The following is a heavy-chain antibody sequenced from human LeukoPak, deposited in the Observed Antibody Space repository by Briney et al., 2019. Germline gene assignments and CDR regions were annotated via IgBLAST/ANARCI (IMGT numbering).Heavy chain of an antibody. CDR3: VRDGDTSGYTN. V-gene: IGHV3-7*01. Sequence: PGGSLRLSCAASGFTFSSYWMHWVRQAPGKGLEWVANIKQDGSEKYYVDSVKGRYAISRDNAKNSLYLQMNSLRAEDTAVYSCVRDGDTSGYTNWSQGTLVTVPS. CDR1: GFTFSSYW. CDR2: IKQDGSEK. D-gene: IGHD3-22*01. J-gene: IGHJ4*02.